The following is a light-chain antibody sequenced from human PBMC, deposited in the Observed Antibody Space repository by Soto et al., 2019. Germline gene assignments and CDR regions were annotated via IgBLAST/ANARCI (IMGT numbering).Light chain of an antibody. Sequence: DIQMTQSPSTLSASVGDRVTITCRASQSMSSWLAWYQQKPGKAPKLPIYKASSLESGVPSRFSGSGSGTEFTLTISSLQPDDFATYYCQQYTNYPWTFGQGTKVDIK. CDR3: QQYTNYPWT. J-gene: IGKJ1*01. V-gene: IGKV1-5*03. CDR2: KAS. CDR1: QSMSSW.